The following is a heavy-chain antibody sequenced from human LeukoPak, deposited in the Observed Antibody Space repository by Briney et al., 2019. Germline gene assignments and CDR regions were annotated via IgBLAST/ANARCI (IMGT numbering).Heavy chain of an antibody. J-gene: IGHJ4*02. Sequence: PGGSLRLSCAASRFTFSSYSMNWVRQAPGKGLEWVSSISSSSSYIYYADSVKGRFTISRDNAKNSLYLQMNSLRAEDTAVYYCARTYYDILTGYNPYFDYWGQGTLVTVSS. D-gene: IGHD3-9*01. CDR3: ARTYYDILTGYNPYFDY. CDR2: ISSSSSYI. CDR1: RFTFSSYS. V-gene: IGHV3-21*01.